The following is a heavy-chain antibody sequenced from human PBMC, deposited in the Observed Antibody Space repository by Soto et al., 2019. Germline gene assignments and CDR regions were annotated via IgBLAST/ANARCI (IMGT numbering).Heavy chain of an antibody. CDR2: IWYDGSTK. Sequence: QVQLVESGGGVVQPGRSLRLSCAASGFTYSSYGMHWVRQAPGKGLEWVGVIWYDGSTKYYADSVEGRFTISRDNSKNTLYVQMNSLRAEDTAVYYCAREFDGMDVWGQGTTVTVSS. CDR1: GFTYSSYG. V-gene: IGHV3-33*01. J-gene: IGHJ6*02. CDR3: AREFDGMDV.